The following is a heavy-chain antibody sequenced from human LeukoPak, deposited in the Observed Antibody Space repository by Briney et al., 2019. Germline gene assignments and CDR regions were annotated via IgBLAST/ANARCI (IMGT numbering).Heavy chain of an antibody. CDR3: ARSTTVTTNNWFDP. J-gene: IGHJ5*02. Sequence: GRSLRLSCAASGFTFNTFGMHWVRQAPGKGLEWVAVIWSDGSYKYYADSVKGRFTISRDDSKNTLYLEMNSLRAEDTAVYYCARSTTVTTNNWFDPWGQGTLVTVSS. CDR2: IWSDGSYK. CDR1: GFTFNTFG. V-gene: IGHV3-33*01. D-gene: IGHD4-17*01.